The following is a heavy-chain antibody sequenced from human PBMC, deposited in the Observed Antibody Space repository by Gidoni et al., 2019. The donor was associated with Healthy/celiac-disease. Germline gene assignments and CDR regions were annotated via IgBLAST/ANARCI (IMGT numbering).Heavy chain of an antibody. CDR2: IKQAGSKK. CDR1: GFTLSSYW. J-gene: IGHJ4*02. D-gene: IGHD2-2*02. CDR3: AREGWYCSSTSCYTKRDY. Sequence: SCADSGFTLSSYWMSWVRQAPGTGLEGVANIKQAGSKKYYVDHGKGRVTISSDNAKNSLYLQMNRLRAEDTAGYYCAREGWYCSSTSCYTKRDYWGQGTLVTVSS. V-gene: IGHV3-7*01.